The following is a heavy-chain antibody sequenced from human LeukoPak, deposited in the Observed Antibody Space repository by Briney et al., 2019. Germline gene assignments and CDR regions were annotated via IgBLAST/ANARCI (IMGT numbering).Heavy chain of an antibody. J-gene: IGHJ3*02. CDR1: GGSISSYY. CDR3: VGTKQWLSFDI. V-gene: IGHV4-59*08. D-gene: IGHD3-22*01. CDR2: IYYSGSP. Sequence: SETLSLTCTVSGGSISSYYWSWMRQPPGKGLEWIGYIYYSGSPNYNPSLQSRVTISIDTSKKQLSLKLSSVTAADTAVYYCVGTKQWLSFDIWGQGTLVTVSS.